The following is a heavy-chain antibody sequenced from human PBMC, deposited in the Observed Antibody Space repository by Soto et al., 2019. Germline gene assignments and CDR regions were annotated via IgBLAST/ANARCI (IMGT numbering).Heavy chain of an antibody. J-gene: IGHJ4*02. Sequence: QVQLVESGGGVVQPGRSLRLSCAASGFTFSTYGMHWVRQAPGKGLEWVTVISYDGNNKYYADSVKGRFTISRDNSKNTLYLQLNSRRAEDTAVYYCAKELILYRMEATNSLDYWGQGTLVNVSS. V-gene: IGHV3-30*18. CDR3: AKELILYRMEATNSLDY. CDR2: ISYDGNNK. CDR1: GFTFSTYG. D-gene: IGHD5-12*01.